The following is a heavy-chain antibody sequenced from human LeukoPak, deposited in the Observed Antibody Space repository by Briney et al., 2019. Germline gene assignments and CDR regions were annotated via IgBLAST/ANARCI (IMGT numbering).Heavy chain of an antibody. V-gene: IGHV3-9*01. D-gene: IGHD5-18*01. J-gene: IGHJ4*02. CDR3: AKDGLRIQSDYSCFGY. Sequence: GGSLRLSCAASGFTFDDYAMHWVRQAPGKGLEWVSGISWNSGSIGYADSVKGRFTISRDNAKNSLYLQMNSLRAEDTALYYCAKDGLRIQSDYSCFGYWGQGTLVTVSS. CDR2: ISWNSGSI. CDR1: GFTFDDYA.